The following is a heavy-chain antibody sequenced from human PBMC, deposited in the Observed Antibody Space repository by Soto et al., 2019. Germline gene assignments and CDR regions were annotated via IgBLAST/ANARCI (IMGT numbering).Heavy chain of an antibody. CDR2: ARNKANSYTT. V-gene: IGHV3-72*01. CDR3: ARDGTSIYLDY. J-gene: IGHJ4*02. Sequence: PGGSLRLSCAASGFTFSDHHMDWVRQAPGKGLEWVGRARNKANSYTTAYAASVKGRFTISRDDSKNSLSLQMNSLKTEDTAVYYCARDGTSIYLDYWGQGTLVTVSS. D-gene: IGHD3-3*01. CDR1: GFTFSDHH.